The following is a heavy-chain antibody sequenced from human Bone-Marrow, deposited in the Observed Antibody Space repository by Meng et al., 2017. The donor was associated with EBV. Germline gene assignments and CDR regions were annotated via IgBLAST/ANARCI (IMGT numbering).Heavy chain of an antibody. Sequence: LVQAGAEVRRPRASVKVSCKASGYTFTGYYIHWVRQAPGQGLEWMGIINPSGGTTTYAQKFQGRVTMTRDTSTSTVYMDLSSLRSEDTAVYYCVRDISGYSSDYWGQGTLVTVSS. CDR3: VRDISGYSSDY. D-gene: IGHD3-9*01. CDR2: INPSGGTT. CDR1: GYTFTGYY. V-gene: IGHV1-46*01. J-gene: IGHJ4*02.